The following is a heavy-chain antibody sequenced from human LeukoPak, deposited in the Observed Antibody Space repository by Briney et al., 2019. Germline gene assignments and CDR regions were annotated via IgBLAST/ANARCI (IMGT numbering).Heavy chain of an antibody. V-gene: IGHV4-34*01. Sequence: PSETLSLTCAVYGGSFSGYYWSWIRQPPGKGLEWIGEINHSGSTNYNPSLKSRVTISVDTSKNQFSLKLSSVTAADTAVYYCARGSTYYDFWSGYYEGYYYYYYMDVWGKGTTVTVSS. D-gene: IGHD3-3*01. CDR2: INHSGST. CDR3: ARGSTYYDFWSGYYEGYYYYYYMDV. CDR1: GGSFSGYY. J-gene: IGHJ6*03.